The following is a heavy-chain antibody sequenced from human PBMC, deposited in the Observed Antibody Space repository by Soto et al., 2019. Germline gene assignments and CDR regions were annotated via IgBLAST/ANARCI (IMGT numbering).Heavy chain of an antibody. V-gene: IGHV1-69*08. CDR2: IIPFHGVT. D-gene: IGHD3-10*01. CDR3: TRDWEITVSTWSFGGF. CDR1: GGTFSPYT. J-gene: IGHJ4*02. Sequence: QVQLVQSGAEVKKPGSSVKVSCKASGGTFSPYTINWVRQAPGQGLEWMGRIIPFHGVTNYAQKFQARVTITADKSTSTAYMELSGLRFEDTAMYYCTRDWEITVSTWSFGGFWGRGALVTFSS.